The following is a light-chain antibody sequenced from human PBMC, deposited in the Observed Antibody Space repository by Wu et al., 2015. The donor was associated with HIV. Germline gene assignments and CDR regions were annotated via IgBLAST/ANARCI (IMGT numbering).Light chain of an antibody. Sequence: SASTGDRVTITCRASQDIKSNLAWYQHKPGKAPNLLIFSASTLHSGVPSRFSGSRSGTDFTLTISCLQSEDFANYYCQQYDTYPLAFGGGTKVEIK. CDR2: SAS. CDR1: QDIKSN. J-gene: IGKJ4*01. CDR3: QQYDTYPLA. V-gene: IGKV1-8*01.